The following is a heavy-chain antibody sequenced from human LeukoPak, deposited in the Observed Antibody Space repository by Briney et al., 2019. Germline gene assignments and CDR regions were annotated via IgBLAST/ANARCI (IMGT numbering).Heavy chain of an antibody. CDR3: ARGTQIDSSVYYAGHFDY. CDR1: GYTFTAYH. D-gene: IGHD3-22*01. CDR2: INPNDGST. Sequence: GASVKVSCKASGYTFTAYHMHWVRQAPGQGLEWMGIINPNDGSTNYAQRFQGRVTMTRDRSTSTVYMELSSLRSEGTAVYYYARGTQIDSSVYYAGHFDYWGQGTLVTVSS. V-gene: IGHV1-46*01. J-gene: IGHJ4*02.